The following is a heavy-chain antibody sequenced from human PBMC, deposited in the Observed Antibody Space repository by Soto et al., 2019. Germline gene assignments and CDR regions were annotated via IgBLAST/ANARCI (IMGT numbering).Heavy chain of an antibody. Sequence: GGSLRLSCAASGFTFSSYEMNWVRQAPGKGLEWVSYISSSGSTIYYADSVKGRFTISRDNAKNSLYLQMNSLRAEDTAVYYCAREVGSYGSGSYYYYYYGMDVWGQGTTVTVSS. D-gene: IGHD3-10*01. V-gene: IGHV3-48*03. CDR1: GFTFSSYE. CDR3: AREVGSYGSGSYYYYYYGMDV. J-gene: IGHJ6*02. CDR2: ISSSGSTI.